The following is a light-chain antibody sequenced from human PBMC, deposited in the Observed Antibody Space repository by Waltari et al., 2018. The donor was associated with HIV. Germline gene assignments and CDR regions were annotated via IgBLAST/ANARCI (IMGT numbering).Light chain of an antibody. V-gene: IGLV7-43*01. CDR2: NTN. CDR1: TGSVISLNY. CDR3: VIYYGGSWV. Sequence: QTVVTQEPSLTVSPGGTVTLTCASSTGSVISLNYPSWFQHKPGQAPRALIYNTNIRHAGTPARFAGVLPGGKAALTLSCVQHEDEADYYCVIYYGGSWVFGGGTKLTVL. J-gene: IGLJ3*02.